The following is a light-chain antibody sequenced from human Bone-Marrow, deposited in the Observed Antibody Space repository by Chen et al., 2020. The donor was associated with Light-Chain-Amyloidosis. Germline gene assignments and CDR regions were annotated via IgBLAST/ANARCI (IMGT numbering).Light chain of an antibody. V-gene: IGLV3-25*03. CDR1: DLPTKY. CDR3: QSADSSGTYEVI. Sequence: SYELTHPPSVSVSPGQTARITCSGDDLPTKYAYWYQQKPGQAPGLVIHSDTERPSGISERFSGSSSGTTATLAISGVQAEDEADYHCQSADSSGTYEVIFGGGTQLTVL. J-gene: IGLJ2*01. CDR2: SDT.